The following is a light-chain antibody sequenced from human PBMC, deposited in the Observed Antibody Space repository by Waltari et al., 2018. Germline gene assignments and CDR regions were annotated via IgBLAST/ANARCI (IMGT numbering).Light chain of an antibody. V-gene: IGKV3-20*01. CDR1: QSVSRY. CDR3: QQHVSLPAT. J-gene: IGKJ1*01. CDR2: GAS. Sequence: EIVLTQSPGTLSLSPGERDTLSCRASQSVSRYLAWYQQKPGQAPRRLIYGASTRATSIPDRFSGSGSGTDFSLTISRLDPEDFAVYFCQQHVSLPATFGQGTKVEIK.